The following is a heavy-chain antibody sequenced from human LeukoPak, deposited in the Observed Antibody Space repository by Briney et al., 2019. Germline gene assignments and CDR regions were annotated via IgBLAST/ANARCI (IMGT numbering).Heavy chain of an antibody. CDR3: ARILGVITFDAFDI. J-gene: IGHJ3*02. CDR1: GGSISSYY. Sequence: SETLSLTCPVAGGSISSYYWSWIRQPPGEGLEWIGYIYYSANTNYSPSLKSRVTISIDTSKNQFSLKLSSVTAADTAVYYCARILGVITFDAFDIWGQGTMVTVSS. D-gene: IGHD3-22*01. V-gene: IGHV4-59*01. CDR2: IYYSANT.